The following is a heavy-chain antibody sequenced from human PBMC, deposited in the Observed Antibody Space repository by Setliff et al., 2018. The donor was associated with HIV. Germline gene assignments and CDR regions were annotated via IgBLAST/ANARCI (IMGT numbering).Heavy chain of an antibody. J-gene: IGHJ3*02. CDR1: GDSINIHSW. CDR2: IYYSGNT. V-gene: IGHV4-4*02. D-gene: IGHD1-26*01. CDR3: ARGRQIGVEGAGGIDI. Sequence: PSETLSLTCIVSGDSINIHSWWNWVRQPPTKALEWIGEIYYSGNTHYKPSLKSRFNISVDKSKKQLSMRLCSETAADTAVYYCARGRQIGVEGAGGIDIWGQGTVVTV.